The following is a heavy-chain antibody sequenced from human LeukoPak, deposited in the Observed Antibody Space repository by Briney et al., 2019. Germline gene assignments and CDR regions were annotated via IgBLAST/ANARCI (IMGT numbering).Heavy chain of an antibody. V-gene: IGHV4-39*07. D-gene: IGHD5-18*01. CDR2: IYDSGRT. J-gene: IGHJ4*02. CDR3: ARVPRENTAMVTNYFDY. Sequence: SESLSLTCTVSGGSISSSSYYWGWIRQPPGKGLGWIGSIYDSGRTCYTTTLKSRVTISVDTSKNQFSLKLSSVTGADTAVYYCARVPRENTAMVTNYFDYWGQGTLVTVSS. CDR1: GGSISSSSYY.